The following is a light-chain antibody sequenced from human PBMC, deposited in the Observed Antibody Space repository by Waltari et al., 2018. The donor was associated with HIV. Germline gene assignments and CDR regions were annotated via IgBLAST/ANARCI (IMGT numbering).Light chain of an antibody. CDR3: SSYAGSYWV. CDR2: EVS. CDR1: SSDVGSYNY. V-gene: IGLV2-8*01. J-gene: IGLJ3*02. Sequence: QSALTQPPSAAGSPGQSVPISCTGISSDVGSYNYVSWYLHHPGKAPKLMIFEVSKRPSGVPDRFSGSKSGNTASLTVSGLQAEDEADYYCSSYAGSYWVFGGGTKLTVL.